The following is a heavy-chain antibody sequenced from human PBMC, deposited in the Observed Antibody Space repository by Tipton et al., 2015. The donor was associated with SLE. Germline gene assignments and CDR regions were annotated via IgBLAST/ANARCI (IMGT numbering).Heavy chain of an antibody. D-gene: IGHD6-6*01. V-gene: IGHV3-74*01. J-gene: IGHJ6*03. CDR3: AGGLVHYYYYMDV. CDR1: GFTFSIYP. Sequence: SLRLSCAASGFTFSIYPMHWVRQAPGKGLVWVSRINSDGSSTSYADSVKGRFTISRDNAKNTLYLQMNSLRAEDTAVYYCAGGLVHYYYYMDVWGKGTTVTVSS. CDR2: INSDGSST.